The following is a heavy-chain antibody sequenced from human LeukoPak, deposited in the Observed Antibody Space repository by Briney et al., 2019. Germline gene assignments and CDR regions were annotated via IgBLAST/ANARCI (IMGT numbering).Heavy chain of an antibody. D-gene: IGHD2-2*01. Sequence: SETLSLTCTVSGGSISSYYWSWIRQPAGKGLEWMGRIYTSGSTNYNPSLKSRVTMSVDTSKNQFSLKLSSVTAADTAVYYCARDLGSTSSAGIYYYYGMDVWGQGTTVTVSS. CDR1: GGSISSYY. CDR2: IYTSGST. J-gene: IGHJ6*02. CDR3: ARDLGSTSSAGIYYYYGMDV. V-gene: IGHV4-4*07.